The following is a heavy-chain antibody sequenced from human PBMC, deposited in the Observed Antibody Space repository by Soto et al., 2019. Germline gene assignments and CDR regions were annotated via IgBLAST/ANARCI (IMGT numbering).Heavy chain of an antibody. Sequence: PGGSLRLSCAASGITISNYPMSWVRQAPGKGLDWVSGISGSGDRTYYADSAKGRFTISKDISRNSLPLQLDSLGVEDTAVYFCVKDDGGYPSTAPHWGQGTLVTVSS. CDR1: GITISNYP. D-gene: IGHD3-22*01. V-gene: IGHV3-23*01. J-gene: IGHJ4*02. CDR2: ISGSGDRT. CDR3: VKDDGGYPSTAPH.